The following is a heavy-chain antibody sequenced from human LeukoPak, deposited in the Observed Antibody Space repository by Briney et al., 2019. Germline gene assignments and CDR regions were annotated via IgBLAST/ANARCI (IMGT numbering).Heavy chain of an antibody. CDR2: INHSGST. D-gene: IGHD3-22*01. CDR3: ARGPDFYDSSGYYPI. Sequence: SETLSLTCAVYGGSFRNYYWSWIRQPPGKGLEWIGEINHSGSTKYNPSLKSRVTISVDRSKNQFPLKLSSVTAADTAVYYCARGPDFYDSSGYYPIWGQGTLVTVSS. CDR1: GGSFRNYY. V-gene: IGHV4-34*01. J-gene: IGHJ4*02.